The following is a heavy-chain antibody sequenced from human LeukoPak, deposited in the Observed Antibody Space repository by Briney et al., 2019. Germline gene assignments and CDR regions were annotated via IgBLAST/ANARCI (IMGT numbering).Heavy chain of an antibody. J-gene: IGHJ4*02. D-gene: IGHD6-13*01. V-gene: IGHV4-59*01. CDR1: GGSISSYY. Sequence: SETLSLTCTVSGGSISSYYWSWIRQPPGKGLEWIGYIYYSGSTNYNPSLKSRVTISVDTSKNQFSLKLSSVTAADTAVYYCASSAAAHGGYFDYWGQGTLVTVSS. CDR3: ASSAAAHGGYFDY. CDR2: IYYSGST.